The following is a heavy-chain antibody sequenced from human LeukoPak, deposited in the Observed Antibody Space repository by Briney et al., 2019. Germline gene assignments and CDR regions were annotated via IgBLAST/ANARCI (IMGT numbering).Heavy chain of an antibody. J-gene: IGHJ4*02. Sequence: GRSLRLSCAASGFTFSSYTIHWVRQAPGKGLEWVTLISNAGRNKNYADSVKGRFTISRDNSKKTLYLEVNSLRPEDTAVYYCARGSHQDYFGSMTYLFDYWGQGILVTVSS. V-gene: IGHV3-30*04. D-gene: IGHD3-10*01. CDR1: GFTFSSYT. CDR3: ARGSHQDYFGSMTYLFDY. CDR2: ISNAGRNK.